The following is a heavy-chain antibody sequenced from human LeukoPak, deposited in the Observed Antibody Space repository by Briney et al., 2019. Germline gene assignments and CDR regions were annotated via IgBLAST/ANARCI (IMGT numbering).Heavy chain of an antibody. CDR3: ARGRSGVATIFDC. CDR2: ITSNGDST. J-gene: IGHJ4*02. D-gene: IGHD5-12*01. CDR1: GFTLSRHG. V-gene: IGHV3-64*01. Sequence: GGSLRPSCAASGFTLSRHGMHWVRQAPGKGLEYVSAITSNGDSTYYANSVKGRFTISRDNSKNTLYLQMGSLRAEDMAVYFCARGRSGVATIFDCWGQGTLVTVSS.